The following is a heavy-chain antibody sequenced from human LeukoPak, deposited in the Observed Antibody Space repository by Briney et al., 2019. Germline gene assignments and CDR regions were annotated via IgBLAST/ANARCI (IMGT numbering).Heavy chain of an antibody. CDR3: ARAGYCSGGSCRLSY. D-gene: IGHD2-15*01. CDR1: GFTFSSYS. Sequence: GGSLRLSCAASGFTFSSYSMNWVRQAPGKGLEWVSSISSSSSYIYYADSVKGRFTISRDNAKNSLYLQMHSLRAEDTAVYYCARAGYCSGGSCRLSYWGQGTLVTVSS. CDR2: ISSSSSYI. V-gene: IGHV3-21*01. J-gene: IGHJ4*02.